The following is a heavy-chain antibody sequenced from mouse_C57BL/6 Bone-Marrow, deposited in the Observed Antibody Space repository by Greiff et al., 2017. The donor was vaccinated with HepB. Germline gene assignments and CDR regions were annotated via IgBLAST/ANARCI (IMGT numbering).Heavy chain of an antibody. CDR2: IDPETGGT. Sequence: QVQLKQSGAELVRPGASVTLSCKASGYTFTDYEMHWVKQTPVHGLEWIGAIDPETGGTAYNQKFKGKAILTADKSSSTAYMELRSLTSEDSAVYYCTRFVDVGGTGTTVTVSS. CDR3: TRFVDV. CDR1: GYTFTDYE. V-gene: IGHV1-15*01. J-gene: IGHJ1*03.